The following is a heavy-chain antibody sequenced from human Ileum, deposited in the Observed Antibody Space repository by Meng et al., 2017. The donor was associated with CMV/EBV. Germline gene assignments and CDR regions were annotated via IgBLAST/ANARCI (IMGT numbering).Heavy chain of an antibody. J-gene: IGHJ5*02. CDR1: GGSISSGGYY. D-gene: IGHD4-17*01. CDR3: ARVSTVTTWFDP. Sequence: CTVSGGSISSGGYYWSWIRHHPGKGLEWIGYSYYSGSTYYNPSLKSRVTISVDTSKNQFSLKRSSVTAADTAVYYCARVSTVTTWFDPWGQGTLVTVSS. V-gene: IGHV4-31*03. CDR2: SYYSGST.